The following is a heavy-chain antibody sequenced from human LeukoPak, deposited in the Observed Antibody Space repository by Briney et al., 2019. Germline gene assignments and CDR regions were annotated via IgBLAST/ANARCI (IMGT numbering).Heavy chain of an antibody. Sequence: PGGSLRLSCAASGFTFSDYYMSWIRQAPGKGLEWVSYISSSGSTIYYADSVKGRFTISRDNAKNSLYLQMNSLRAEDTAVYYCARGLTITMMLIDAFDIWGQGTMVTVSS. V-gene: IGHV3-11*04. D-gene: IGHD3-22*01. J-gene: IGHJ3*02. CDR1: GFTFSDYY. CDR2: ISSSGSTI. CDR3: ARGLTITMMLIDAFDI.